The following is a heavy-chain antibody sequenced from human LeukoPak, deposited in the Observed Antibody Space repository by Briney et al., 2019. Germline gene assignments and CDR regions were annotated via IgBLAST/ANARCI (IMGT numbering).Heavy chain of an antibody. Sequence: GGSLRLSCTASGFVFSTYWMTWVRQAPGKGLEWVANINLDGTEEHYVDSSLKGRFTISRDNAKNSLYLQMTSLRVEDTAVYYCASGRHDFLHWGQGTLVTVSS. V-gene: IGHV3-7*01. CDR2: INLDGTEE. J-gene: IGHJ4*02. CDR1: GFVFSTYW. D-gene: IGHD3/OR15-3a*01. CDR3: ASGRHDFLH.